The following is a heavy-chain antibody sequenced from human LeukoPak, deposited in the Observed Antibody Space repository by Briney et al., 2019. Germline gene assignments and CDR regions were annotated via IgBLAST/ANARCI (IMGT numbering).Heavy chain of an antibody. D-gene: IGHD2-15*01. Sequence: SETLSLTCAVSGGAISSGGYSWSWIRQPPGKGLEWIGYIYHSGSTYYNPSLKSRVTISVDRSKNQFSLKLSSVTAADTAVYYCARAQHDSDAFDIWGQGTMVTVSS. CDR3: ARAQHDSDAFDI. V-gene: IGHV4-30-2*01. CDR1: GGAISSGGYS. J-gene: IGHJ3*02. CDR2: IYHSGST.